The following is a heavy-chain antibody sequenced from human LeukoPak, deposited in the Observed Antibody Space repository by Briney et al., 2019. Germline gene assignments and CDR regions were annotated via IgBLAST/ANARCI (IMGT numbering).Heavy chain of an antibody. CDR3: AREPLGCGGDCHFDY. Sequence: SVKVSCKTSGGTFSSYAFSWMRQAPGQGLEWVGRIIPIYNQVDYTQRFQGRVTITADESTNTVYLELSSPRYDDTAVYYCAREPLGCGGDCHFDYWGQGTLVTVSS. V-gene: IGHV1-69*15. D-gene: IGHD2-21*02. CDR2: IIPIYNQV. CDR1: GGTFSSYA. J-gene: IGHJ4*02.